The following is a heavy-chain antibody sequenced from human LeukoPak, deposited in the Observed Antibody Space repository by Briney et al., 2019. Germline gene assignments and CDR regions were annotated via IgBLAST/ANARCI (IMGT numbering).Heavy chain of an antibody. CDR1: NGSFSGYY. Sequence: SETLSLTCSVYNGSFSGYYWSWIRQPPGQGLEWIGESNESGSTNYNPSLKSRVTISVDTSKDQFSLRLTSVTSADTAVYYCATSSGRYVGLYDYWGQGTLVTVSS. V-gene: IGHV4-34*01. CDR3: ATSSGRYVGLYDY. CDR2: SNESGST. D-gene: IGHD3-16*01. J-gene: IGHJ4*02.